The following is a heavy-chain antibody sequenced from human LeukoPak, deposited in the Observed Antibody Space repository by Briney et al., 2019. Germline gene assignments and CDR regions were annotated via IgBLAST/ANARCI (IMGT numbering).Heavy chain of an antibody. D-gene: IGHD2-2*01. J-gene: IGHJ4*02. CDR1: GFAFSSYA. CDR3: AKGLSWVVVVPAADY. V-gene: IGHV3-9*01. CDR2: ISWNSGSI. Sequence: GGSLRLSCAASGFAFSSYAMNWVRQAPGKGLEWVSGISWNSGSIGYADSVKGRFTISRDNAKNSLYLQMNSLRAEDTALYYCAKGLSWVVVVPAADYWGQGTLVTVSS.